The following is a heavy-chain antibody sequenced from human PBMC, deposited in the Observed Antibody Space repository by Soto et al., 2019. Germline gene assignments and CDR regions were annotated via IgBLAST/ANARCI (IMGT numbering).Heavy chain of an antibody. Sequence: QITLKESGPTLVKPTQTLTLTCTVSGFSLNTGGLGVGWIRQPPGKALEWLALIYWDDDKRYSPSLKNRLGISKDTSNNLVVFTMTNMDPVDTATYYRVHSRCGGDCLRSYSSHYYYGMDVWGQGTTVTVSS. V-gene: IGHV2-5*02. CDR1: GFSLNTGGLG. D-gene: IGHD2-21*02. J-gene: IGHJ6*02. CDR2: IYWDDDK. CDR3: VHSRCGGDCLRSYSSHYYYGMDV.